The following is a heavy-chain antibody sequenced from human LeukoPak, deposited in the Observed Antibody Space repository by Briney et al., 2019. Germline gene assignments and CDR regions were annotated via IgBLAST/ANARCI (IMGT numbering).Heavy chain of an antibody. CDR2: IIPIFGTA. CDR1: GGTFSSYA. V-gene: IGHV1-69*13. D-gene: IGHD3-10*01. CDR3: ARGPEGYYGSGSYWDY. Sequence: SVKVSCKASGGTFSSYAISWVRQAPGQGLEWMGGIIPIFGTANYAQKFQGRVTITADESTSTAYMELSSLRSEDTAVYYCARGPEGYYGSGSYWDYWGQGTLVTVSS. J-gene: IGHJ4*02.